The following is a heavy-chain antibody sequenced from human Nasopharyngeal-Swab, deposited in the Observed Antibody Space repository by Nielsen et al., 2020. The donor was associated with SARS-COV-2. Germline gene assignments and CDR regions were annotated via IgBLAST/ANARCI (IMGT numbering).Heavy chain of an antibody. CDR2: TSWNSGSI. D-gene: IGHD3-22*01. CDR1: GFTFDDYA. CDR3: ARDLDYYDSSGYDY. Sequence: GGSLRLSCAASGFTFDDYAMHWVRQAPGKGLEWVSGTSWNSGSIGYADSVKGRFTISRDNAKNSLYLQMNSLRAEDTALYYCARDLDYYDSSGYDYWGQGTLVTVSS. J-gene: IGHJ4*02. V-gene: IGHV3-9*01.